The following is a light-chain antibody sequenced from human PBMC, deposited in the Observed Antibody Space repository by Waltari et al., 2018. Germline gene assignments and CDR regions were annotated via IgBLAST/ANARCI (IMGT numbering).Light chain of an antibody. Sequence: IVLTQSPGTASLSPGESVTLSCRASQSVGSSSLAWYQQKPDQAPRLVIYRSSRRATGLPDRFSGSGSGTDFSLTISILEPEDVAVYYCQHNGTLTSTFGQGTKVEIK. CDR3: QHNGTLTST. CDR1: QSVGSSS. V-gene: IGKV3-20*01. CDR2: RSS. J-gene: IGKJ1*01.